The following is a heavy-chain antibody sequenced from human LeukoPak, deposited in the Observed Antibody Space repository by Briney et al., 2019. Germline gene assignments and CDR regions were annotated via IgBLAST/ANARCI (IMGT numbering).Heavy chain of an antibody. J-gene: IGHJ4*02. CDR1: GFTFSSYA. CDR3: AKEEDYYDSSGPWGY. Sequence: PGGSLRLSCAASGFTFSSYAMSWVRQAPGKGLEWVSAISGSGSSTYYADSVKGRFTISRDNSKNTLYLQMNSLRAEDTAVYYCAKEEDYYDSSGPWGYWGQGTLVTVSS. D-gene: IGHD3-22*01. CDR2: ISGSGSST. V-gene: IGHV3-23*01.